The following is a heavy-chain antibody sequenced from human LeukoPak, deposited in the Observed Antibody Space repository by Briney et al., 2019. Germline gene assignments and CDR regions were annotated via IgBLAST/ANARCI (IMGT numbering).Heavy chain of an antibody. D-gene: IGHD5-24*01. J-gene: IGHJ3*02. CDR2: IYHSGST. CDR1: GYSISSGYY. CDR3: ARGSFWGDGYSSSGAFDI. Sequence: PSETLSLTCTVSGYSISSGYYWGWIRQPPGKGLEWIGSIYHSGSTNYNPSLKSRVTISVDTSKNQFSLKLSSVTAADTAVYYCARGSFWGDGYSSSGAFDIWGQGTMVTVSS. V-gene: IGHV4-38-2*02.